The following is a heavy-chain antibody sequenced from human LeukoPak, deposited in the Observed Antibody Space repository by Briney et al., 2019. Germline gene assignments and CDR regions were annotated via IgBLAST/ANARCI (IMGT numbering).Heavy chain of an antibody. CDR1: GGTFSSYA. Sequence: SVKVSCKASGGTFSSYAISWVRQAPGQGLEWMGGIIPIFGTANYAQKFQGRVTITADESTSTAYMELSSLRSEDTAVYYCARGEEDSGYDSGPQFDYWGQGTLVTVSS. J-gene: IGHJ4*02. CDR2: IIPIFGTA. D-gene: IGHD5-12*01. V-gene: IGHV1-69*13. CDR3: ARGEEDSGYDSGPQFDY.